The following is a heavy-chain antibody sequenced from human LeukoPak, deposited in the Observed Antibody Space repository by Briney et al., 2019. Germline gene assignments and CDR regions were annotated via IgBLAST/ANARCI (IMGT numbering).Heavy chain of an antibody. D-gene: IGHD6-13*01. J-gene: IGHJ4*02. V-gene: IGHV3-23*01. CDR3: AKDSAYSSGWFPDY. Sequence: GGSLRLSCAASGLTFSSYAMSWVRQAPGKGLEWVSAISGSGGSTYYADSVKGRFTISRDNSKNTLYLQMNSLRAEDTAVYYCAKDSAYSSGWFPDYWGQGTLVTVSS. CDR2: ISGSGGST. CDR1: GLTFSSYA.